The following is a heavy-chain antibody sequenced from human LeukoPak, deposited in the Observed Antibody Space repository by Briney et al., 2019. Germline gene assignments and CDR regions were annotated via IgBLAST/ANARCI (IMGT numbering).Heavy chain of an antibody. J-gene: IGHJ5*02. CDR2: IYSSGST. V-gene: IGHV4-4*07. CDR3: ARHLMGWFDP. D-gene: IGHD2-8*01. Sequence: ASETLSLTCTVSGGSISGYYWSWIRQPAGKGLEWIGRIYSSGSTNYNPSLKSRVTISVDTSKNQFSLKLSSVTAADTAVYYCARHLMGWFDPWGQGTLVTVSS. CDR1: GGSISGYY.